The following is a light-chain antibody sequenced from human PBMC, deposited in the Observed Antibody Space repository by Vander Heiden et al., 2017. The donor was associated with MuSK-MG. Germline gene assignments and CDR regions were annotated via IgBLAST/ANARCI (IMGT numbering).Light chain of an antibody. CDR1: QDISNY. Sequence: DIQMTQSPSSLSASVGDRVTITCQASQDISNYLNWYQQKPGKAPKLLIYDASNLETGVQSRFSGSGSGTDFTFTISSRQTEDIATYYGQQYDNPPLGGGTKVEIK. CDR3: QQYDNPP. V-gene: IGKV1-33*01. CDR2: DAS. J-gene: IGKJ4*02.